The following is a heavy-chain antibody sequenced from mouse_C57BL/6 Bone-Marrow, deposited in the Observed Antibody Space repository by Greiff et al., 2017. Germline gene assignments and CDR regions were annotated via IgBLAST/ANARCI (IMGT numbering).Heavy chain of an antibody. J-gene: IGHJ3*01. D-gene: IGHD2-2*01. V-gene: IGHV1-66*01. CDR1: GYSFTSYY. CDR2: IYPGRGNT. CDR3: ARYGYDGDAWFAY. Sequence: VKLMESGPELVKPGASVKISCKASGYSFTSYYIHWVKQRPGQGLEWIGWIYPGRGNTKYNEKFQGKATLTADTSSSTAYMQLSSLTSEDSAVYCCARYGYDGDAWFAYWGQGTLVTVSA.